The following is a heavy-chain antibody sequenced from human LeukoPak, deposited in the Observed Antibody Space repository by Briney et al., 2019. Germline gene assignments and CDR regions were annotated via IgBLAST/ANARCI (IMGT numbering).Heavy chain of an antibody. CDR2: ISAYNGNT. J-gene: IGHJ6*02. Sequence: ASVKGSCKASGYTFTSYGISWVRQAPGQGLEWMGWISAYNGNTNYAQKLQGRVTMTTDTSTSTAYMELWSLRSDDTAVYYCARDGTLLFYYYGMDVWGQGTTVTVSS. CDR3: ARDGTLLFYYYGMDV. V-gene: IGHV1-18*01. D-gene: IGHD3-16*01. CDR1: GYTFTSYG.